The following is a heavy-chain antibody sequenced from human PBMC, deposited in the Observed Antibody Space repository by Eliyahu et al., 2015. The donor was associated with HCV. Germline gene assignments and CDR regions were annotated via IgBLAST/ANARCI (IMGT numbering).Heavy chain of an antibody. V-gene: IGHV3-21*01. CDR2: ISSSSSYI. CDR1: GFTFSSYS. D-gene: IGHD6-19*01. CDR3: ARVRMAGTERYFDL. J-gene: IGHJ2*01. Sequence: EVQLVESGGGLVKPGGSLRLSCAASGFTFSSYSMNWVRQAPGKGLGWVSSISSSSSYIYYADSVKGRFTISRDNAKNSLYLQMNSLRAEDTAVYYCARVRMAGTERYFDLWGRGTLVTVSS.